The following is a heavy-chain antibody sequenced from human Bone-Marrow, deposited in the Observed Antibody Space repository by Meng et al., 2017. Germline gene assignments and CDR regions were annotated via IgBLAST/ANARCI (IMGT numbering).Heavy chain of an antibody. CDR1: GYTFTSYE. V-gene: IGHV1-8*01. CDR2: MNPNSGNT. CDR3: ARGPSGSYPLEYFQH. Sequence: QGEVVQSWAEVKKPGASVKGSCKASGYTFTSYEFNWVRQATGQGLEWMGWMNPNSGNTGYAQKFQGRVTMTRNTSISTAYMELSSLRSEDTAVYYCARGPSGSYPLEYFQHWGQGTLVTVSS. J-gene: IGHJ1*01. D-gene: IGHD1-26*01.